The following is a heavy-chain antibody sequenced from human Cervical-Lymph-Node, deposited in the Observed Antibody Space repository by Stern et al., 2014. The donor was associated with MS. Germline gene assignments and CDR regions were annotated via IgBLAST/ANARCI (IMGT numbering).Heavy chain of an antibody. CDR2: IYHRGST. Sequence: QVQLQESGPGLVKPSETLSLTCTVSSYSISSGYYWGWIRQPPGKGLEWIGTIYHRGSTYYNPSPTSRVTISVDTSKNNFSLQLISVTAADTAMYYCAREEQQLVHGNWFDPWGQGTLVTVSS. D-gene: IGHD6-13*01. CDR3: AREEQQLVHGNWFDP. CDR1: SYSISSGYY. J-gene: IGHJ5*02. V-gene: IGHV4-38-2*02.